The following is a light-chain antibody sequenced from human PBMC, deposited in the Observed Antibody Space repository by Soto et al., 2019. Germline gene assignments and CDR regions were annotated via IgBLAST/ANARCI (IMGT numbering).Light chain of an antibody. CDR2: DNN. V-gene: IGLV1-51*01. CDR3: GTWDSSLSAWV. J-gene: IGLJ3*02. CDR1: SSNIANNY. Sequence: QSALTQPPSVSAAPGQKVTISCSGSSSNIANNYVSWYQQFPGTAPKLLIYDNNKRPSGIPDRFSGSKSGTSATLGVTGLQTGDEADYYCGTWDSSLSAWVFGGGTKLTVL.